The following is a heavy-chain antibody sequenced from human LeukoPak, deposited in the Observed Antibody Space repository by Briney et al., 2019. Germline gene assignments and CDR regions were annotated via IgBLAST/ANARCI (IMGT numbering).Heavy chain of an antibody. CDR1: GFAFSDYY. V-gene: IGHV3-11*04. CDR2: ISTSSNTI. J-gene: IGHJ4*02. CDR3: ARRAGIAVAGTSIFDY. Sequence: PGGSLRLSCAASGFAFSDYYMSWIRQAPGKGLEWISYISTSSNTIYYADSVKGRFTISRDNAKNSLYLQMNSLRAEDTAVYYCARRAGIAVAGTSIFDYWGQGTLVTVSS. D-gene: IGHD6-19*01.